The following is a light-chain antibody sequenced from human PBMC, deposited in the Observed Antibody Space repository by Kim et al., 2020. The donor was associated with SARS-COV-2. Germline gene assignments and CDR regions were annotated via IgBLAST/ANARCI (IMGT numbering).Light chain of an antibody. CDR1: QGIRNA. CDR3: LQDYISPLT. V-gene: IGKV1-6*01. Sequence: ASVGDRVTIACRASQGIRNALSWYQQRPGKAPKLLIYTASNLQSGVPSRFSGSGSGTDFTLTISSLQPEDFATYFCLQDYISPLTFGGGTKVDIK. CDR2: TAS. J-gene: IGKJ4*01.